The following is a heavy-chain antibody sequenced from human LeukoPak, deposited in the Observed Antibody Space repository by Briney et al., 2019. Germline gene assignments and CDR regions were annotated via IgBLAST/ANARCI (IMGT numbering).Heavy chain of an antibody. CDR2: IYYSGST. Sequence: PSQTLSLTCTVSGGSISSGDYYWSWIRQPPGTGLEWIGYIYYSGSTYYNPSLKSRVTISVDTSKNQFSLKLSSVTAADTAVYYCAREDTAMVLDYWGQGTLVTVSS. CDR3: AREDTAMVLDY. D-gene: IGHD5-18*01. J-gene: IGHJ4*02. V-gene: IGHV4-30-4*08. CDR1: GGSISSGDYY.